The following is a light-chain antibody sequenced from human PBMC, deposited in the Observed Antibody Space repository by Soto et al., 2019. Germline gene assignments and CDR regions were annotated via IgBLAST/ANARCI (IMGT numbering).Light chain of an antibody. J-gene: IGKJ4*01. CDR2: DAS. V-gene: IGKV3-15*01. Sequence: EIVMTQSPATLSVSPGEGATLSCKASQNVYNNLAWYQQRPGQPPRLLIYDASTRATGISAMFSGSGYGTEITLTISSLQSEDFAVYFCQQCRNWPLTFGGGTKVEIK. CDR3: QQCRNWPLT. CDR1: QNVYNN.